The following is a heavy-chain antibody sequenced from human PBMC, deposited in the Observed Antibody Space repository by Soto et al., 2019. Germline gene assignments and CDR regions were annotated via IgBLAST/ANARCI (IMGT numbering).Heavy chain of an antibody. Sequence: QITLKESGPSPVKPTQPLTVTCTFSGFSLSNSGVGVAWIRQPPGKALEWLALIYGDNDKRYSPSLKTRLTITKDTSKNPVVVTMTNMAPVDTATYYCAHCTLHDYGDYDPGTSHVFDSWGQGTLVTVSS. CDR1: GFSLSNSGVG. J-gene: IGHJ4*02. CDR3: AHCTLHDYGDYDPGTSHVFDS. CDR2: IYGDNDK. D-gene: IGHD4-17*01. V-gene: IGHV2-5*02.